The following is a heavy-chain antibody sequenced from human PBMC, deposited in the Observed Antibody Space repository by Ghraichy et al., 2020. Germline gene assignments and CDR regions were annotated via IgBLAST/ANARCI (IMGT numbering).Heavy chain of an antibody. CDR3: AKVPYVGVGATFN. J-gene: IGHJ4*02. CDR2: IRYDGSNK. V-gene: IGHV3-30*02. D-gene: IGHD1-26*01. Sequence: GGSLRLSCAASGFTFSSYGMHWVRQAPGKGLEWVAFIRYDGSNKYYADSVKGRFTISRDNSKNTLYLQMNSLRAEDTAVYYCAKVPYVGVGATFNWGQGTLVTVSS. CDR1: GFTFSSYG.